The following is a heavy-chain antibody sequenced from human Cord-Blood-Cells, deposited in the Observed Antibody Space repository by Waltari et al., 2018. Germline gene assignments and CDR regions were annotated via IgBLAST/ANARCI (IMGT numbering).Heavy chain of an antibody. CDR1: GYSISSGYY. J-gene: IGHJ4*02. CDR3: ARYSGGFDY. D-gene: IGHD3-16*01. Sequence: QVQLQESGPGLVKPSETLSLTCAVSGYSISSGYYWGWIRQPPGKGLEWIGSIYHSGSTYYNPSLKGRVTISVDTSKNQFSLKLSSVTAADTAVYYCARYSGGFDYWGQGTLVTVSS. CDR2: IYHSGST. V-gene: IGHV4-38-2*01.